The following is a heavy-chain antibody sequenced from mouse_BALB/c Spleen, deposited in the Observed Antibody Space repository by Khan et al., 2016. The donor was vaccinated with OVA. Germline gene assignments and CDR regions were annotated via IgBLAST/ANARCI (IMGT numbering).Heavy chain of an antibody. Sequence: VQLQQSGAELAKPGASVKMSCKASGYTFINYWILWVKQRPGQGLEWIGYINPSTGYTEYNQNFKDKATLTADKSSSPAYMQLSSLTSEDPAVYYCARRGLRWDCDYWARGTTLTVSS. J-gene: IGHJ2*01. CDR1: GYTFINYW. V-gene: IGHV1-7*01. D-gene: IGHD1-1*01. CDR2: INPSTGYT. CDR3: ARRGLRWDCDY.